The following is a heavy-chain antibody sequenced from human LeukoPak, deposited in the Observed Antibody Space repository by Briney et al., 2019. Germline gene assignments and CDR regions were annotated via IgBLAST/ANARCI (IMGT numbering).Heavy chain of an antibody. J-gene: IGHJ3*02. V-gene: IGHV3-21*01. D-gene: IGHD2-21*01. CDR1: GFTFSSYS. CDR2: ISSSSSYI. Sequence: GGSLRLSCAASGFTFSSYSMNWVRQAPGKGLEWVSSISSSSSYIYYADSVKGRFTISRDNAKNSLYLQMNSLRAEDTAVYYCARGEAVIAPADAFDIWGQGTMVTVSS. CDR3: ARGEAVIAPADAFDI.